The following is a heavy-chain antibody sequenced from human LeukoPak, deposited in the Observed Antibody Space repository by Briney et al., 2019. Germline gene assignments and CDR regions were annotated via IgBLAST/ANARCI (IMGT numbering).Heavy chain of an antibody. V-gene: IGHV3-21*05. Sequence: PGGSLRLSCAASGFTLTSYEMNWVRLAPGKGLEWVSYISSSSSYTNYADSVKGRFTISRDNAKNSLYLQMNSLRAEDTAVYYCAREGGSQRWGRSNWFDPWGQGTLVTVSS. D-gene: IGHD1-26*01. CDR2: ISSSSSYT. J-gene: IGHJ5*02. CDR3: AREGGSQRWGRSNWFDP. CDR1: GFTLTSYE.